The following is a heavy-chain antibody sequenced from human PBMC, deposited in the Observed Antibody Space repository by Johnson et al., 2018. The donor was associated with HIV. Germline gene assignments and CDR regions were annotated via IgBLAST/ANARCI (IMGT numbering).Heavy chain of an antibody. Sequence: MLLVESGGGLVKPGGSLRLSCAASGFTFSSYAMSWVRQAPGKGLEWVSAISGSGGSTGYADSVKGRFPISRDNAKNSLYLQMNSLRAEDTALDYCAREGQDPPVQKDAFDIWGQGTMVTVSS. CDR3: AREGQDPPVQKDAFDI. CDR1: GFTFSSYA. CDR2: ISGSGGST. V-gene: IGHV3-23*04. J-gene: IGHJ3*02.